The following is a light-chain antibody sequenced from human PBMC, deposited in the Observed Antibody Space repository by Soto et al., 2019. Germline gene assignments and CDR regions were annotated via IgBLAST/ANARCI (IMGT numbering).Light chain of an antibody. CDR1: SNNIGASY. V-gene: IGLV1-51*01. CDR3: GAWDSSLRVVL. J-gene: IGLJ3*02. CDR2: DTD. Sequence: QYVLTQPPSMSAAPGQKITISCSGSSNNIGASYVFWYQQFPGTAPKLLIYDTDKRPSGIPDRFSGSKSGTSATLGITRLQTGDEADYYCGAWDSSLRVVLFGGGTKLTVL.